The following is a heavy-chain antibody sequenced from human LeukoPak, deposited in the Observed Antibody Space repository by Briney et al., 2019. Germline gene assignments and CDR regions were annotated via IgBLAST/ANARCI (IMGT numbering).Heavy chain of an antibody. D-gene: IGHD6-13*01. V-gene: IGHV3-48*04. CDR2: ISSSSSTI. J-gene: IGHJ4*02. CDR1: GFTFSSYS. CDR3: AKDMGPGYSSSWYGHFDY. Sequence: GGSLRLSCAASGFTFSSYSMNWVRQAPGKGLEWVSYISSSSSTIYYADSVKGRFTISRDNAKNSLYLQMNSLRAEDTALYYCAKDMGPGYSSSWYGHFDYWGQGTLVTVHS.